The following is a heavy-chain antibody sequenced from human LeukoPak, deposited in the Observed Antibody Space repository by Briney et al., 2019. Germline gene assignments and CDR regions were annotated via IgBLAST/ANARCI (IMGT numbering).Heavy chain of an antibody. CDR2: TYYRSKWYN. CDR3: ARDVYLVVSDIAALQSYYYGMDV. V-gene: IGHV6-1*01. D-gene: IGHD6-13*01. J-gene: IGHJ6*02. Sequence: SQTLSLTCAISGDSVSSNSAAWNWIRQSPSRGLEWLGRTYYRSKWYNDYAVSVKSRITINPDTSKNQFSLQLNSVTPEDTAVYYCARDVYLVVSDIAALQSYYYGMDVWGQGTTVTVSS. CDR1: GDSVSSNSAA.